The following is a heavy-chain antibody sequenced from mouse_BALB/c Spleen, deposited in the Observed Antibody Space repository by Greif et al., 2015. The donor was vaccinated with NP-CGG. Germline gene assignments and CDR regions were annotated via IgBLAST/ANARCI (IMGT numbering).Heavy chain of an antibody. V-gene: IGHV2-9*02. Sequence: VKLVESGPGLVAPSQSLSITCTVSGFSLTSYGVHWVRQPPGKGLEWLGVIWAGGSTNYNSALMSRLSISKDNSKSQVFLKMNSLQTDDTAMYYCASIITTATGAMDYWGQGTSVTVSS. CDR3: ASIITTATGAMDY. D-gene: IGHD1-2*01. J-gene: IGHJ4*01. CDR2: IWAGGST. CDR1: GFSLTSYG.